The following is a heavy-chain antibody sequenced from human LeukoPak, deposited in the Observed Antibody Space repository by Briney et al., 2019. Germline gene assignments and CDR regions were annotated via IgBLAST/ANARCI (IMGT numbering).Heavy chain of an antibody. J-gene: IGHJ4*02. CDR2: IVGSGGST. CDR3: AKWGDYDILSGYYDFDY. Sequence: GASLRLSCAASGFTFSNYAMSWVRQAPGKGLEWVSAIVGSGGSTYYADSVKGRFTISRDNPKNTLYLQMNSLRAEDTAVYYCAKWGDYDILSGYYDFDYWGQGTLVTVSS. V-gene: IGHV3-23*01. CDR1: GFTFSNYA. D-gene: IGHD3-9*01.